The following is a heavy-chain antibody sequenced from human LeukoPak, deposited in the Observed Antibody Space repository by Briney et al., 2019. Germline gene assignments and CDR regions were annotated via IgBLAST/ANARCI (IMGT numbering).Heavy chain of an antibody. V-gene: IGHV1-18*01. D-gene: IGHD3-22*01. CDR3: ASGYDSSGYYSTFDY. Sequence: ASVKVSCKASGYTFTSYGISWVRQAPGQGLEWMGWISAYNGNTNYAQKLQGRVTMTTDTSTSTAYMELRSLRSDDTAVYYCASGYDSSGYYSTFDYWGQGTLVTVSS. CDR2: ISAYNGNT. J-gene: IGHJ4*02. CDR1: GYTFTSYG.